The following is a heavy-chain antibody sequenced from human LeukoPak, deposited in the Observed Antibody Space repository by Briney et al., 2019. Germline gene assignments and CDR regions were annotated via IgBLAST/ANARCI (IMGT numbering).Heavy chain of an antibody. CDR3: APHLIAVAHHNWFDP. CDR1: GGTFSSYA. CDR2: IIPIFGTA. V-gene: IGHV1-69*06. Sequence: GASVKVSCKASGGTFSSYAISWVRQAPGQGLEWMGGIIPIFGTANYAQKFQGRVTITVDKSTSTAYMELSSLRAEDTAVYYCAPHLIAVAHHNWFDPWGQGTLVTVSS. D-gene: IGHD6-19*01. J-gene: IGHJ5*02.